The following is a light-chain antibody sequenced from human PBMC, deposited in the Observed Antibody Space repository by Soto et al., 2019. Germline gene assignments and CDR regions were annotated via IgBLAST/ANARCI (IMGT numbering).Light chain of an antibody. V-gene: IGKV2-30*01. J-gene: IGKJ2*01. CDR1: QTIVYSDGNAY. Sequence: DVVMTQSALSLSVTLGQPASISCKSSQTIVYSDGNAYLNWFHQRPGQSPRRLIYKVSRRDSGVPDRFSGSGSGTEFTLTISRVEAEDIGVYYCMQGTLWPPRTFGQGTKLEIK. CDR2: KVS. CDR3: MQGTLWPPRT.